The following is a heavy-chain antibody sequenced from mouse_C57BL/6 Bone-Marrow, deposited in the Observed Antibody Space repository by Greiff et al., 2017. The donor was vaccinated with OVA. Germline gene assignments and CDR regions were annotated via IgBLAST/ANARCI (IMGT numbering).Heavy chain of an antibody. V-gene: IGHV2-2*01. CDR2: LWSGGST. J-gene: IGHJ4*01. CDR1: GFSFTSYG. CDR3: ARNFLFYAMDY. Sequence: QVQLKASGPGLVQPSQSLSITCPVSGFSFTSYGVHWVRQSPGKGLEWLGVLWSGGSTDYNAAFLSRLSISKDNSKSQVFFKMNRLQADDTAIYDCARNFLFYAMDYWGQGTSVTVSS.